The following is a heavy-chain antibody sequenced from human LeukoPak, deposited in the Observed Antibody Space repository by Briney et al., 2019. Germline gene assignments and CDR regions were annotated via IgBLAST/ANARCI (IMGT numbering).Heavy chain of an antibody. V-gene: IGHV3-53*01. CDR1: GFTVSSNY. CDR3: ARYPLRYGSGSYYHN. Sequence: GGSLRLSCAASGFTVSSNYMSWVRQAPGKGLEWVSVIYSGGSTYYADSVKGRFTISRDNSKNTLYLQMNSLRAEDTAVYYCARYPLRYGSGSYYHNWGQGTLVTVSS. CDR2: IYSGGST. J-gene: IGHJ4*02. D-gene: IGHD3-10*01.